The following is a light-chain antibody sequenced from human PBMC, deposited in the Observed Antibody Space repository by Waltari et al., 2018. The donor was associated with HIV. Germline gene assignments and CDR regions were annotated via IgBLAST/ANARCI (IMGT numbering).Light chain of an antibody. V-gene: IGKV3-20*01. J-gene: IGKJ2*01. CDR1: QSLSSNY. CDR3: QQYGSSPYT. Sequence: EIVLPQSPGTLSLSPGERAALSCRASQSLSSNYLVWYQQKPGQAPRLLLYRASSRATGIPDRFSGSGSGTDFTLTISRLEPEDFATYYCQQYGSSPYTFGQGTKVEIK. CDR2: RAS.